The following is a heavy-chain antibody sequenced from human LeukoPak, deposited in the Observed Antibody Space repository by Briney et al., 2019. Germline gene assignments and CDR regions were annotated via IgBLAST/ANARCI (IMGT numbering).Heavy chain of an antibody. D-gene: IGHD4-17*01. J-gene: IGHJ3*02. CDR3: ARVQGDYAYAFDI. Sequence: GGSLRLSCAASGFTFSSYEVNWVRQAPGKGLEWVSYISSSSSTIYYADSVKGRFTISRDNAKNSLYLQMNSLRAEDTAVYYRARVQGDYAYAFDIWGQGTMVTVSS. CDR1: GFTFSSYE. V-gene: IGHV3-48*01. CDR2: ISSSSSTI.